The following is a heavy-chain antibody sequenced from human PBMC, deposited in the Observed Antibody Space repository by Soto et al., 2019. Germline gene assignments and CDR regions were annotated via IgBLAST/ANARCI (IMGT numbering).Heavy chain of an antibody. Sequence: ASVKVSCKASGYTFTSYGISWVRQAPGQGLEWMGWISAYNGNTNYAQKLQGRVTMTTDTSTSTAYMELRSLRSDDTAVYYCARLRPDDFWSGYSLYGMDVWGQGTTVTVYS. J-gene: IGHJ6*02. CDR1: GYTFTSYG. V-gene: IGHV1-18*01. CDR2: ISAYNGNT. D-gene: IGHD3-3*01. CDR3: ARLRPDDFWSGYSLYGMDV.